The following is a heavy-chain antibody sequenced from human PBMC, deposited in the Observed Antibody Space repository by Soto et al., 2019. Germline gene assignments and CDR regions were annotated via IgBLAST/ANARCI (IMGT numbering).Heavy chain of an antibody. CDR1: GGSLSGYY. CDR2: INHSGST. CDR3: ARGRDSSGYFLS. J-gene: IGHJ5*02. V-gene: IGHV4-34*01. Sequence: QVQLQQWGAGLLKPSETLSLTCAVYGGSLSGYYWSWIRQPPGKGLEWIGEINHSGSTNYNPSLKSRVTRSVDTSKNQFSLKLSSVTAADTAVYYCARGRDSSGYFLSWGQGTLVTVSS. D-gene: IGHD3-22*01.